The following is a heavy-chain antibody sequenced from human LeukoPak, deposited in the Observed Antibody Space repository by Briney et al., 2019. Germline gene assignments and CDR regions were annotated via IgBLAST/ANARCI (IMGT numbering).Heavy chain of an antibody. J-gene: IGHJ4*02. CDR1: GYTFTSYG. Sequence: ASVNVSFKASGYTFTSYGISWVRQAPGQGLEWMGWISAYNGNTNYAQKLQGRVTMTTDTSTSTAYMELRSLRSDDTAVYYCARDIGRITMIVALDYWGQGTLVTVSS. CDR2: ISAYNGNT. CDR3: ARDIGRITMIVALDY. V-gene: IGHV1-18*01. D-gene: IGHD3-22*01.